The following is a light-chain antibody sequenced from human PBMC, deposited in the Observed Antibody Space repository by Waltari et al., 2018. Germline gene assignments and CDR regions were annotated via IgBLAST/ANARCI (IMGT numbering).Light chain of an antibody. CDR3: SSNAGSNNLV. CDR1: SSDVGGSNY. J-gene: IGLJ2*01. Sequence: QSALTQPPSASGSPGQSVTISCTGTSSDVGGSNYVSWYQQHPGKAPKLMIYGVNKRPSGGPDRFSGSKSGNTATLTVSGLQAEDEADYYCSSNAGSNNLVFGGGTKLTVL. CDR2: GVN. V-gene: IGLV2-8*01.